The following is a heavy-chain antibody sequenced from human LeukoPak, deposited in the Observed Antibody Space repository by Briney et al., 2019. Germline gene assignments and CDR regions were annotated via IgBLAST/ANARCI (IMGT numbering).Heavy chain of an antibody. Sequence: EGSLGLSCAASGFTFSSYSMNWVRQAPGKGLEWVSSISSSSSYIYYADSVKGRFTISRDNAKNSLYLQMYSLRAEDTAVYYCARKKMATIDYDAFDIWGQGTMVTVSS. CDR1: GFTFSSYS. D-gene: IGHD5-24*01. J-gene: IGHJ3*02. CDR2: ISSSSSYI. V-gene: IGHV3-21*01. CDR3: ARKKMATIDYDAFDI.